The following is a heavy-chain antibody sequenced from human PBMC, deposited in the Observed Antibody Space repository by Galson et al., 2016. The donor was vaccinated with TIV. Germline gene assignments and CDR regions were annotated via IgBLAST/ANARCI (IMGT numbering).Heavy chain of an antibody. CDR1: GFTFSSYS. V-gene: IGHV3-48*01. J-gene: IGHJ3*02. D-gene: IGHD3-22*01. CDR2: ISSSSSSI. Sequence: SLRLSCAASGFTFSSYSMNWVRQAPGKGLEWVSYISSSSSSIYYADSVKGRFTISRDNVTNSLYLQMNGLRAEDTAVYYCARDLAKGWIVVAQGAFDIWGQGTMVTVSS. CDR3: ARDLAKGWIVVAQGAFDI.